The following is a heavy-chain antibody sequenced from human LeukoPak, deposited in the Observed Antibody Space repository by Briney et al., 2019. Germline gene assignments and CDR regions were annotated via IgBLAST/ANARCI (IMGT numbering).Heavy chain of an antibody. CDR1: GFTFSSCG. Sequence: PGRSLRLSCAASGFTFSSCGMHRVRQAPGKGLEGVAVISYDGSNKYYAGSVKGRFTISRDNSKSTLYLQMNSLRAEDTAVYYCARVRPGSNYVDFDYWGQGTLVTVSS. CDR3: ARVRPGSNYVDFDY. CDR2: ISYDGSNK. V-gene: IGHV3-33*05. D-gene: IGHD4-11*01. J-gene: IGHJ4*02.